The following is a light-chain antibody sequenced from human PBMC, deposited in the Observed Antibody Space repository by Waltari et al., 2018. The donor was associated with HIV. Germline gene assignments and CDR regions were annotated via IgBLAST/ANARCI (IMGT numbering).Light chain of an antibody. J-gene: IGLJ3*02. CDR2: EGS. V-gene: IGLV2-23*01. CDR1: SSAVASYHL. CDR3: CSNAGDIPNWV. Sequence: QSALTQPASASGSPGQSLPLSCTGTSSAVASYHLSPWYQQLPGKAPKGIIYEGSKRPSGVSDRFSGSKSGNTASLTISGLQAEDEAEYYCCSNAGDIPNWVFGGGTKLTVL.